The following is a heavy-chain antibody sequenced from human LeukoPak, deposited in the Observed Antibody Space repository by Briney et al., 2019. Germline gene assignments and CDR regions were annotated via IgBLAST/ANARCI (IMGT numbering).Heavy chain of an antibody. J-gene: IGHJ4*02. CDR1: GGPIGSDY. D-gene: IGHD6-19*01. CDR3: AKYGNSGWVIDN. Sequence: SESLSLTCTVSGGPIGSDYWTWIRQPPGKGLDYIGYIYYTGGTNYNPSLKSRVTISVDTSKNQFSLKLSSVTAADTAVYFCAKYGNSGWVIDNWGQGTLVTVSS. CDR2: IYYTGGT. V-gene: IGHV4-59*08.